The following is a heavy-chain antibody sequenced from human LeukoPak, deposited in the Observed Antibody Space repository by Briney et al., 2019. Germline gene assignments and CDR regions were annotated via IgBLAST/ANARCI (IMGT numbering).Heavy chain of an antibody. CDR3: ASQGGLRNDF. CDR1: GGSITTRDC. D-gene: IGHD2-15*01. V-gene: IGHV4-4*02. Sequence: SETLSLTCGVSGGSITTRDCWCWVRQPPGEGLEWVGEICLDGRIHYTASLKSRVSISMDRSKAQFSLNLISVTAADTAMYFCASQGGLRNDFWGQGILVTVSS. J-gene: IGHJ4*02. CDR2: ICLDGRI.